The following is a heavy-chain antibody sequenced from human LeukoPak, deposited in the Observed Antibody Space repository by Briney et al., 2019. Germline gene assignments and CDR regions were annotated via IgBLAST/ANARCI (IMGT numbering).Heavy chain of an antibody. CDR2: IIPIFGTA. Sequence: SVKVSCKASGGTFSSYAISWVRQAPGQGLEWMGRIIPIFGTANYAQKFQGRVTITTDESTSTAYMELSSLRSEDTAVYYCAREYGSGSYYNVGGNYFDCWGQGTLVTVSS. CDR1: GGTFSSYA. D-gene: IGHD3-10*01. J-gene: IGHJ4*02. CDR3: AREYGSGSYYNVGGNYFDC. V-gene: IGHV1-69*05.